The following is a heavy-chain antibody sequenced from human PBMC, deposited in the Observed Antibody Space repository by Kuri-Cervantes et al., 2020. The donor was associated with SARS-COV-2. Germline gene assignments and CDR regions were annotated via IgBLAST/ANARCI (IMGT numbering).Heavy chain of an antibody. V-gene: IGHV4-39*01. D-gene: IGHD6-13*01. CDR1: GGSISSSSYY. CDR2: IYYSGST. Sequence: SETLSLTCTVSGGSISSSSYYWGWIRQPPGKGLEWIGSIYYSGSTYYNPSLKSRVTISVDTSKNQFSLKLSSVTAADTAVYYCARTIAAAVISAFDIWGQGTMVTVSS. J-gene: IGHJ3*02. CDR3: ARTIAAAVISAFDI.